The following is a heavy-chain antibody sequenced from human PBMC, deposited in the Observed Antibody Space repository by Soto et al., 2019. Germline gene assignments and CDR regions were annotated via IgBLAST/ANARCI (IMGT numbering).Heavy chain of an antibody. V-gene: IGHV3-30*03. CDR1: GFTFSSYG. CDR2: MSSDGSQK. Sequence: GGSLRLSCAASGFTFSSYGMHWVRQAPGKGLEWVAVMSSDGSQKYYADSVKGRFSVSRDNSKSTLYLQMNSLRAEDTAVYYCARDLDDSSGYYWPDYYYYGMDVWGQGTTVTVSS. D-gene: IGHD3-22*01. CDR3: ARDLDDSSGYYWPDYYYYGMDV. J-gene: IGHJ6*02.